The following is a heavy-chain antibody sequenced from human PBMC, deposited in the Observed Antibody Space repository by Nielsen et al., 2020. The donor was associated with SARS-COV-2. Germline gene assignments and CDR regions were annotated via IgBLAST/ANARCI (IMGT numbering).Heavy chain of an antibody. CDR2: IDADGSNK. D-gene: IGHD4-17*01. V-gene: IGHV3-7*03. J-gene: IGHJ4*02. CDR3: ATDGQAFEY. Sequence: GESLKIPCATSGFIFNSYWVSWVRQAPGKGLEWVANIDADGSNKYYVDSVKGRFTISRNNAENSAYLQMNSLRAEDTGLYYCATDGQAFEYWGRGTLVSVSS. CDR1: GFIFNSYW.